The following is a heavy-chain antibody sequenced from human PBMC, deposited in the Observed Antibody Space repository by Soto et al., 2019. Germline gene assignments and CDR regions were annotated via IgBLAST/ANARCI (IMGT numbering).Heavy chain of an antibody. CDR3: ARNWGLVDY. D-gene: IGHD7-27*01. J-gene: IGHJ4*02. CDR1: GFTFSSYA. CDR2: ISYDGSNK. Sequence: QVQLVESGGGVVQPGRSLRLSCAASGFTFSSYAMHWVRQAPGKGLEWVAVISYDGSNKYYADSVKGRFTISRDNSKNTLYLQMNSLRAEDTAVYYCARNWGLVDYWGQGTLVTVSS. V-gene: IGHV3-30-3*01.